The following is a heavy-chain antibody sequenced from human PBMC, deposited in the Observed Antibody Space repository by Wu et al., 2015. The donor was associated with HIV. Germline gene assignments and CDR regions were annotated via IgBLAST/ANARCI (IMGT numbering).Heavy chain of an antibody. J-gene: IGHJ4*02. D-gene: IGHD4-17*01. CDR3: ARGGRNGDRSPYYFDY. V-gene: IGHV1-69*05. CDR1: GGTFSSYA. Sequence: QVQLVQSGAEVKKPGSSVKVSCKASGGTFSSYAISWVRQAPGQGLEWMGGIIPIFGTANYAQKFQGRVTITTDESTSTAYMELSSLRSEDTAVYYCARGGRNGDRSPYYFDYWGPGNAGHRLL. CDR2: IIPIFGTA.